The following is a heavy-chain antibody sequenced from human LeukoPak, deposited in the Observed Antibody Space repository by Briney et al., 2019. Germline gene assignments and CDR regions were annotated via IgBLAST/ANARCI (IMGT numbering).Heavy chain of an antibody. CDR1: GFTFSSYS. CDR2: ISSSSTYI. V-gene: IGHV3-21*01. Sequence: GGSLRLSCAASGFTFSSYSMNWVRQAPGKGLEWVSSISSSSTYIYYADSVKGRFTISRDNAKNSLYLQMNSLRAEDTAVYYCARARYCGGDCYWYDAFDIWGQGTMVTVSS. D-gene: IGHD2-21*01. J-gene: IGHJ3*02. CDR3: ARARYCGGDCYWYDAFDI.